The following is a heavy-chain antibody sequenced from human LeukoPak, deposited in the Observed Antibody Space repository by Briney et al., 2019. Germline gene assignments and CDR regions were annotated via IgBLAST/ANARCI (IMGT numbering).Heavy chain of an antibody. CDR2: IYSGGST. V-gene: IGHV3-53*01. J-gene: IGHJ4*02. CDR1: RVTVSSNY. CDR3: ATYDSSGYYPDY. D-gene: IGHD3-22*01. Sequence: GGFLRLSCEAPRVTVSSNYMSWVRQAPGKGLEWVSVIYSGGSTYYADSVKGRFTISRDNSKNTLYLQMNSLRAEDTAVYYCATYDSSGYYPDYWGQGTLVTVSS.